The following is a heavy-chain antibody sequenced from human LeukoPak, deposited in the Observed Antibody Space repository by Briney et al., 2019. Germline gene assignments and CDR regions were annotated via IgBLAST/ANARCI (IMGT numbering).Heavy chain of an antibody. D-gene: IGHD6-13*01. Sequence: GESLKISCKGSGYIFTTHWMGWVRQMPGKGLEWMGIIYPGDSHTTYSPSFQGQVTISVDKSISTAYLQWSSLKASDTAMYYCARTRYSSSWYTDAFDIWGQGTMVTVSS. V-gene: IGHV5-51*01. CDR2: IYPGDSHT. CDR1: GYIFTTHW. CDR3: ARTRYSSSWYTDAFDI. J-gene: IGHJ3*02.